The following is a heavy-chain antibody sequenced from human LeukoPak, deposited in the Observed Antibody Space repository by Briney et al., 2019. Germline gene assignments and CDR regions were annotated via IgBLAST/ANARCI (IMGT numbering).Heavy chain of an antibody. J-gene: IGHJ4*02. CDR3: ARATAGTFYY. CDR1: GFTFSSYA. V-gene: IGHV3-30-3*01. CDR2: ISYDGSNK. D-gene: IGHD6-13*01. Sequence: GGSLRLSCAASGFTFSSYAMHWVRQAPGKGLEWVAVISYDGSNKYYADSVKGRFTISRDNSKNTLYLQMNSLRAEDTAVYYCARATAGTFYYWGQGTLVTVSS.